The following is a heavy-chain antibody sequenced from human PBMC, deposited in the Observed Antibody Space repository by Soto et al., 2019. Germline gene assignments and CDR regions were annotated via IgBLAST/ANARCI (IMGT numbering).Heavy chain of an antibody. Sequence: PGGPLRLSCAASGFTFSIYLMSWVRQAPGKGLEWVSTITSTSGGDLTYFADSAKGRFTISRDNSKNTLFLQMNSLRAEDTAIYYCTKIMLTNLDMNFDSWGQGTQVTVAS. CDR3: TKIMLTNLDMNFDS. D-gene: IGHD3-16*01. CDR1: GFTFSIYL. V-gene: IGHV3-23*01. J-gene: IGHJ4*02. CDR2: ITSTSGGDLT.